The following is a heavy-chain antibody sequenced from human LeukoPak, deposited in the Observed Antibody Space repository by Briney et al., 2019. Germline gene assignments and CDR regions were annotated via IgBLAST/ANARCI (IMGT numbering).Heavy chain of an antibody. CDR3: AREGTAMVRFDY. CDR2: ISSGGNTI. CDR1: GFTFSSYE. D-gene: IGHD5-18*01. Sequence: GGSLRLSCAASGFTFSSYEMNWVRQAPRKGLEWVPYISSGGNTIYYADSVKGRFTISRDNAKNSLYLQMNSLRAEDTAVYYCAREGTAMVRFDYWGQGTLVTVSS. V-gene: IGHV3-48*03. J-gene: IGHJ4*02.